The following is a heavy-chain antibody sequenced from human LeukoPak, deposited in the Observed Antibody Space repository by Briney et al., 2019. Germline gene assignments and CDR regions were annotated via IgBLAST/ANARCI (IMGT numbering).Heavy chain of an antibody. V-gene: IGHV3-30-3*01. Sequence: GGSLRLSCAASGFTFSSYAMSWVRQVPGKGLEWVAVISYDGSQKYYADSVKDRFTISRDNSKNTLYLQMNSQRPEDTAVYYCARMWASISGTNYGMDVWGQGTTVTVSS. CDR3: ARMWASISGTNYGMDV. CDR2: ISYDGSQK. D-gene: IGHD1-20*01. CDR1: GFTFSSYA. J-gene: IGHJ6*02.